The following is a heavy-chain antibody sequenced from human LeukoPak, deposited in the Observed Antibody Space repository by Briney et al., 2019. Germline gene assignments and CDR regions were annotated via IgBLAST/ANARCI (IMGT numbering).Heavy chain of an antibody. Sequence: ASVKVSYKASGYTFTGYYMHWVRQAPGQGLEWMGWINPNSGGTNYAQKFQGWVTMTRDTSISTAYMELSRLRSNDTAVYYCARDLGGDYGGNSTGFDYWGQGTLVTVSS. CDR2: INPNSGGT. J-gene: IGHJ4*02. CDR3: ARDLGGDYGGNSTGFDY. CDR1: GYTFTGYY. V-gene: IGHV1-2*04. D-gene: IGHD4-23*01.